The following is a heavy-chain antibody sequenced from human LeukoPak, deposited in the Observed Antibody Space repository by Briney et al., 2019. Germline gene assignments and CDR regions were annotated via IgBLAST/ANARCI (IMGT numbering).Heavy chain of an antibody. Sequence: SETLSLTGTVSGGSISSGGYYWSWIRQPPGKGLEWIGYIYHSGSTYYNPSLKSPVTISVDTSKNQFSLKLSSVTAADTAVYYCARDKGSGSYLDAFDIWGQGTIVTVSS. CDR1: GGSISSGGYY. J-gene: IGHJ3*02. CDR2: IYHSGST. V-gene: IGHV4-30-2*01. D-gene: IGHD1-26*01. CDR3: ARDKGSGSYLDAFDI.